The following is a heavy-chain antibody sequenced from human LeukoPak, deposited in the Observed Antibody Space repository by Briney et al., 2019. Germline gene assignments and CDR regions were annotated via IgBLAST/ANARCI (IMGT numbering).Heavy chain of an antibody. D-gene: IGHD1-1*01. J-gene: IGHJ6*02. CDR3: ARLTWTPGYYYYGMDV. V-gene: IGHV4-61*01. Sequence: SETLSLTCTVSGGSVSSGSYYWSWIRQPPGKGLEWIGYIYYSGSTNYNPSLKSRVTISVDTSQNQFSLKLSSVTAADTAVYYCARLTWTPGYYYYGMDVWGQGTTVTVSS. CDR2: IYYSGST. CDR1: GGSVSSGSYY.